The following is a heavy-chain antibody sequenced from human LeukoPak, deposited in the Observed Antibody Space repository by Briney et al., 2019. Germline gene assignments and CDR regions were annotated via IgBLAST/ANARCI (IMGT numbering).Heavy chain of an antibody. Sequence: GRSLRLSCAASGFTFDDYAMHWVRQAPGKGLEWVSGISWNSGSIGYADSVKGRFTISRDNAKNSLYLQMNSLRAEDTALYYCAEGGMATIPFDYWGQGTLVTVSS. J-gene: IGHJ4*02. D-gene: IGHD5-24*01. CDR1: GFTFDDYA. CDR2: ISWNSGSI. CDR3: AEGGMATIPFDY. V-gene: IGHV3-9*01.